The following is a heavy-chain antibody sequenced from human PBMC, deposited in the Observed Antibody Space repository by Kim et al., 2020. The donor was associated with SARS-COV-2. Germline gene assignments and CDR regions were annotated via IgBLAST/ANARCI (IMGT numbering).Heavy chain of an antibody. D-gene: IGHD6-19*01. J-gene: IGHJ4*02. CDR3: AKEHSTGWPTLDS. CDR2: IDSNRSPTT. CDR1: GFSLRDYT. V-gene: IGHV3-43*01. Sequence: GGSLRLSCATSGFSLRDYTIHWVRQAPGKGLEWVSLIDSNRSPTTYYADSVKGRFTVSRDYSRSSVYLQMNKLRTEDAALYYCAKEHSTGWPTLDSWGQGTLVTVSS.